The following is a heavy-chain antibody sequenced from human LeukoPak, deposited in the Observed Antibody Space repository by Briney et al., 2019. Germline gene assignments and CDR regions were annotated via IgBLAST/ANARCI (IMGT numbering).Heavy chain of an antibody. V-gene: IGHV3-23*01. CDR3: AKDARGTGYIRGWYGDPDY. D-gene: IGHD6-19*01. CDR2: ISGSGGST. Sequence: GGSLRLSCAASGFTFSSYVMSWVRQAPGKGLEWVSAISGSGGSTYYADSVKGRFTISRDNSKNTLYLQMNSLRADDTAADYCAKDARGTGYIRGWYGDPDYWGQGTLVTVSS. CDR1: GFTFSSYV. J-gene: IGHJ4*02.